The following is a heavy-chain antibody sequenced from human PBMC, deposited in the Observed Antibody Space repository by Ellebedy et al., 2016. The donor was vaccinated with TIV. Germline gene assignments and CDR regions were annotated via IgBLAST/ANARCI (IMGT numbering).Heavy chain of an antibody. J-gene: IGHJ3*02. Sequence: GESLKISCAASGFTLTNYWMHWVRQAPGKGLLWVSSLNTDGSTIRYADSVQGRFTISRDNAKSMLYLQMNSLRAEDTAVYYCAREVLASSKGGPFDIWGQGTMVTFSP. D-gene: IGHD2/OR15-2a*01. CDR3: AREVLASSKGGPFDI. V-gene: IGHV3-74*01. CDR1: GFTLTNYW. CDR2: LNTDGSTI.